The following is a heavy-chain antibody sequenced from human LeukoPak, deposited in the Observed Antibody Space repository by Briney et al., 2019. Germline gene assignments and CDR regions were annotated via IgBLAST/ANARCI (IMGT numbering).Heavy chain of an antibody. V-gene: IGHV4-59*01. D-gene: IGHD5-24*01. CDR2: IYYSGST. Sequence: PSETLSLTCIVSGGSISSYYWSWIRQPPGTGLEGIAYIYYSGSTNYNPPLKSRVTISVDTSQNQFSLKLSSVTAADTAVYYCARGGDGYNYFDYWGQGTLVTVSS. CDR3: ARGGDGYNYFDY. CDR1: GGSISSYY. J-gene: IGHJ4*02.